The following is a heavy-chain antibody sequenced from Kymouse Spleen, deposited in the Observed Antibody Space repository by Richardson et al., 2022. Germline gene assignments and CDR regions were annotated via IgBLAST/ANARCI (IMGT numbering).Heavy chain of an antibody. J-gene: IGHJ6*02. CDR3: ARYSSGWSPNYYYGMDV. Sequence: EVQLVESGGGLVQPGRSLRLSCAASGFTFDDYAMHWVRQAPGKGLEWVSGISWNSGSIGYADSVKGRFTISRDNAKNSLYLQMNSLRAEDTALYYCARYSSGWSPNYYYGMDVWGQGTTVTVSS. D-gene: IGHD6-19*01. CDR1: GFTFDDYA. CDR2: ISWNSGSI. V-gene: IGHV3-9*01.